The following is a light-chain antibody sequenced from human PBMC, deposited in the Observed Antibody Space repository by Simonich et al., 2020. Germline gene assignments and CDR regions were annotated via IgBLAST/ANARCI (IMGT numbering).Light chain of an antibody. CDR1: SIDVGGYNY. Sequence: QSALTQPASVSGSPGQSVTISCTGTSIDVGGYNYVSWYQQPPGKAPKLMIYDVSKRPSGVSKRFAGSKSGNTSSLTISGLQAEDEADYYCSSYTSSSTLVFGGGTKLTVL. V-gene: IGLV2-14*01. J-gene: IGLJ2*01. CDR2: DVS. CDR3: SSYTSSSTLV.